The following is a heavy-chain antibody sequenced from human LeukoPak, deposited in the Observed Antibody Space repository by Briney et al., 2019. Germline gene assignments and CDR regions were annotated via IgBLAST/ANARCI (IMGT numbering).Heavy chain of an antibody. J-gene: IGHJ4*02. CDR3: ARDKWLTTTHYFDY. Sequence: GGSLRLSCAASGFSFNSYGMHWVRQAPGKGLEWVAFIRYDGSNKYYADSVKGRFTISRDNAKNSVYLQMNSLRAEDTAVYYCARDKWLTTTHYFDYWGQGTLVTVSS. CDR1: GFSFNSYG. V-gene: IGHV3-30*02. CDR2: IRYDGSNK. D-gene: IGHD4-11*01.